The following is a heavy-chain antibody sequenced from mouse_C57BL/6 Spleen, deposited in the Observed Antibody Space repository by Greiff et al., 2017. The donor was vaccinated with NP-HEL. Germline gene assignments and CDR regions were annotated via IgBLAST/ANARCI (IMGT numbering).Heavy chain of an antibody. J-gene: IGHJ2*01. CDR2: ISYDGSN. Sequence: DVHLVESGPGLVKPSQSLSLTCSVTGYSITSGYYWNWIRQFPGNKLEWMGYISYDGSNNYNPSLKNRISITRDTSKNQFFLKLNSVTTEDTATYYCARRGYYFDYWGQGTTLTVSS. CDR3: ARRGYYFDY. D-gene: IGHD3-2*02. V-gene: IGHV3-6*01. CDR1: GYSITSGYY.